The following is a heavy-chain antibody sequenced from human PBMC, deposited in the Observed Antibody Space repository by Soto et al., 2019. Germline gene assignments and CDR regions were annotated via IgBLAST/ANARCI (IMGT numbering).Heavy chain of an antibody. V-gene: IGHV3-21*01. CDR3: ARDKKLPHGWGTFYYYYGMDV. D-gene: IGHD3-10*01. CDR2: ISSSSTYI. J-gene: IGHJ6*02. Sequence: EVQVVESGGGLVKPGGSLSPSCAASGFTFSSYTMNWVRQAPGKGLDWVSSISSSSTYIYYVDSLKGRFTISRNNAKNTQYLQMNSLRAEDSAVYHCARDKKLPHGWGTFYYYYGMDVWGQCPTVTVSS. CDR1: GFTFSSYT.